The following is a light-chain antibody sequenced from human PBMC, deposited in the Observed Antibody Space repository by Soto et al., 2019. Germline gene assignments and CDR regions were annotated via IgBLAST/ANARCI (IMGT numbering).Light chain of an antibody. CDR3: QYQGS. CDR1: QSVSRSY. J-gene: IGKJ4*01. V-gene: IGKV3-20*01. CDR2: DVS. Sequence: IVLTQSPDTLSLSPGQRATLSCRASQSVSRSYLDWYQQKPGQAPMLLIYDVSERARDIPARVSGSGSGTDFTLTINRLVPEDVAVYDCQYQGSLGGGTKVEIK.